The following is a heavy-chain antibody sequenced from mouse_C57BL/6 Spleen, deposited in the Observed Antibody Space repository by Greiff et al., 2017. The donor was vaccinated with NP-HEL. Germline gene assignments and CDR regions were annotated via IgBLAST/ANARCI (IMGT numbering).Heavy chain of an antibody. J-gene: IGHJ2*01. Sequence: QVQLKQPGAELVKPGASVKLSCKASGYTFTSYWMQWVKQRPGQGLEWIGEIDPSDSYTNYNQKFKGKATLTVDTSSSTAYMQLSSLTSEDSAVYYCARSSSSGFDYWGQGTTLTVSS. D-gene: IGHD1-1*01. V-gene: IGHV1-50*01. CDR1: GYTFTSYW. CDR3: ARSSSSGFDY. CDR2: IDPSDSYT.